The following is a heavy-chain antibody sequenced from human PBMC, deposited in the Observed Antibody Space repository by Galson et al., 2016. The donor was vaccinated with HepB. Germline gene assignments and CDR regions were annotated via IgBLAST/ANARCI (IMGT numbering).Heavy chain of an antibody. CDR3: ARGGPHNNYFDY. Sequence: SLRLSCAASGFTVSSNYMNWVRQPPGKGLEWVSFILSGGGAYYTHSVKGRFTISTDNSKNTLYLQTNSLRAEDTAIYYCARGGPHNNYFDYWGQGTLVTVSS. V-gene: IGHV3-53*01. CDR1: GFTVSSNY. CDR2: ILSGGGA. D-gene: IGHD1-1*01. J-gene: IGHJ4*02.